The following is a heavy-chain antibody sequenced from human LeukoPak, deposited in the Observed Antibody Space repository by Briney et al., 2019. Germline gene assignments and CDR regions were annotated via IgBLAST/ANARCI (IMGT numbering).Heavy chain of an antibody. Sequence: ASGKVSCKASGYTFTGYYMHWVRQAPGQGLEWMGRINPNSGGTNYAQKFQGRVTMTRDTSISTAYMELSRLRSDDTAVYYCARDYGGNQYYFDYWGQGTLVTVSS. CDR1: GYTFTGYY. D-gene: IGHD4-23*01. CDR2: INPNSGGT. CDR3: ARDYGGNQYYFDY. J-gene: IGHJ4*02. V-gene: IGHV1-2*06.